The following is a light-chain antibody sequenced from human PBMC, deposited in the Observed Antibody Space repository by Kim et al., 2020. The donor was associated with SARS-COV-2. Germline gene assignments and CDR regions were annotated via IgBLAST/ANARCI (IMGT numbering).Light chain of an antibody. J-gene: IGKJ3*01. CDR2: DAS. CDR3: QQRSNWPPIFT. V-gene: IGKV3-11*01. CDR1: QSVSSY. Sequence: PGERATLSCRASQSVSSYLAWYQQNPGQAPRLLIYDASNRATGIPARFSGSGSGTDFTLTISSLEPEDFAVYYCQQRSNWPPIFTFGPGTKVDIK.